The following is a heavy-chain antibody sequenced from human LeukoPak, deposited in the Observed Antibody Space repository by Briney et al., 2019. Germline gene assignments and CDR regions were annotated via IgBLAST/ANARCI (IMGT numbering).Heavy chain of an antibody. J-gene: IGHJ4*02. CDR1: GGSVRDNY. Sequence: SSETLSLTCAVYGGSVRDNYWSWIRQPPGKGLEWIGEIHHSGSTKYNLSLKSRVTMSLDTSKNQFSLKLNSVTAADTAVYYCTGHVSAAAGGQWGQGTLVTVSS. V-gene: IGHV4-34*01. D-gene: IGHD6-13*01. CDR3: TGHVSAAAGGQ. CDR2: IHHSGST.